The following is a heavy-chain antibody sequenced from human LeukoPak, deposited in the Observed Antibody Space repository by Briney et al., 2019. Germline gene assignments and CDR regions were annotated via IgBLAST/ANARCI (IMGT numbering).Heavy chain of an antibody. J-gene: IGHJ4*02. CDR1: GFPFSSYG. Sequence: GGSLRLSCVASGFPFSSYGMHWVRQAPGRGLEWVAVIWYDGSNKYYADSMKGRFTISRDNSKNTLYLQMNSLRAEDTGVYYCARAVEPFDYWGQGTLVTVSS. D-gene: IGHD1-26*01. CDR2: IWYDGSNK. CDR3: ARAVEPFDY. V-gene: IGHV3-33*01.